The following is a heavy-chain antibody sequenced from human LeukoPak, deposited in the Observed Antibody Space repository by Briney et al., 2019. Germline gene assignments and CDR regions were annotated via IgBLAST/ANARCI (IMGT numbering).Heavy chain of an antibody. V-gene: IGHV3-21*01. Sequence: GGSLRLSCAASGFTFSSFPMSWVRQAPGKGLEWVSSISSSSSYIYYADSVKGRFTISRDNAKNSLYLQMNSLRAEDTAVYYCARDDETDIVVVPAATSVAFDIWGQGTMVTVSS. CDR1: GFTFSSFP. CDR2: ISSSSSYI. D-gene: IGHD2-2*01. CDR3: ARDDETDIVVVPAATSVAFDI. J-gene: IGHJ3*02.